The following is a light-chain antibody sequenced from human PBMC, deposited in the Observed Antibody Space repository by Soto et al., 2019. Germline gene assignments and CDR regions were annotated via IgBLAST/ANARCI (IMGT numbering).Light chain of an antibody. CDR1: SSDIGGYNY. J-gene: IGLJ2*01. V-gene: IGLV2-14*01. CDR2: DVF. Sequence: QSVLTQPASVSGSPGQSITISCSGTSSDIGGYNYVSWYQQYPGKAPKLIIYDVFNRPSGVSNRFSGSKSGNTASLTISGLQPEDEADYYCNSFTTSSTFVVFGGGTKVTVL. CDR3: NSFTTSSTFVV.